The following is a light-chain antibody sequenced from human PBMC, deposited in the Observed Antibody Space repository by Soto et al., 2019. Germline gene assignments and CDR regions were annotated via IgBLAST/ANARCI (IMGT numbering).Light chain of an antibody. Sequence: ETVLTQSAGTLSLSPGDRATRSCRASQSVRTNSLAWYQQKPGQAPRLLLYGASTRATGISDRFSGSGSGTDFTLTISRLELEDFGVYYCQQYGDSPQTFGQGTKV. CDR1: QSVRTNS. CDR3: QQYGDSPQT. J-gene: IGKJ1*01. CDR2: GAS. V-gene: IGKV3-20*01.